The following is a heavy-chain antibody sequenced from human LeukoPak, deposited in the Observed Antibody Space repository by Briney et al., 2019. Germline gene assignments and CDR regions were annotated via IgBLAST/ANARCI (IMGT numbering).Heavy chain of an antibody. D-gene: IGHD3/OR15-3a*01. CDR1: GGSISSYY. CDR3: ARGGLGLGPGFDY. V-gene: IGHV4-59*01. J-gene: IGHJ4*02. CDR2: IYYSGST. Sequence: SETLSLTCTVSGGSISSYYWSWIRQPPGKGLEWIGYIYYSGSTNYNPSLKSRVTISVDTSKNQFSLKLSSVTAADTAVYYCARGGLGLGPGFDYWGRGTLVTVSS.